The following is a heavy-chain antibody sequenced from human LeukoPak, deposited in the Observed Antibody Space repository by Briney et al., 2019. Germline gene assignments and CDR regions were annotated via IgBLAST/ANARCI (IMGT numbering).Heavy chain of an antibody. CDR2: ISISGDRT. D-gene: IGHD3-16*02. Sequence: PGGSLRLSCAASGFIISSYAMSWVRQPPGKGLEWVSTISISGDRTYYADSVRGRFTISRDNSKNTVYLQMNSLRAEDTAVYYCAKDVDRRSSNRVYFDYWGQGALVTVSS. V-gene: IGHV3-23*01. CDR3: AKDVDRRSSNRVYFDY. CDR1: GFIISSYA. J-gene: IGHJ4*02.